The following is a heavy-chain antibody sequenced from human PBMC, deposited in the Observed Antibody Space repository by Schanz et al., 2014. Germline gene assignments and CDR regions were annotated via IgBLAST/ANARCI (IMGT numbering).Heavy chain of an antibody. Sequence: EVQVVESGGGLVQPGGSLRLSCVASGFNVSKSYVSWVRQAPGKGLEWVSLIYKSGSAFYADPVKGRFTISRDNSKNTLYLQMKSLRVEDTAVYYCVKDPDKYNWNDVEGMDVWGPGTTVTVSS. CDR3: VKDPDKYNWNDVEGMDV. D-gene: IGHD1-1*01. CDR1: GFNVSKSY. J-gene: IGHJ6*01. CDR2: IYKSGSA. V-gene: IGHV3-66*01.